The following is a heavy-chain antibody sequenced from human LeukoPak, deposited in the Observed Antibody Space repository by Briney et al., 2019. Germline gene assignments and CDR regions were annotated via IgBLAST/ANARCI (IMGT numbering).Heavy chain of an antibody. CDR2: INGDGSDT. Sequence: GGSLRLSCAASEFNVSNYWMHWIRQAPETGPMWVSRINGDGSDTKYADSVKGRLTISRDNAKNTLYLHMNSLRAEDTALYWCARWDTGMAAFDLWGQGTLVTVSS. CDR1: EFNVSNYW. CDR3: ARWDTGMAAFDL. V-gene: IGHV3-74*03. D-gene: IGHD5-18*01. J-gene: IGHJ4*02.